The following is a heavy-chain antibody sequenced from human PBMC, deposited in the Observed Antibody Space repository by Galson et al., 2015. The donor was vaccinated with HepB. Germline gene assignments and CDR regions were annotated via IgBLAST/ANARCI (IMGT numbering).Heavy chain of an antibody. Sequence: QSGAEVKKSGESLKISCKGSGYSFTSYWIVWVRQRPGKGLEWMGIIQPGDSDTRYSPSFQGQVTISADKSIGTAYLQWSSLKASDSAMYYCARRGSRSYYYYGMDVWGQGTLVTVSS. J-gene: IGHJ6*02. CDR2: IQPGDSDT. D-gene: IGHD3-16*01. CDR1: GYSFTSYW. CDR3: ARRGSRSYYYYGMDV. V-gene: IGHV5-51*03.